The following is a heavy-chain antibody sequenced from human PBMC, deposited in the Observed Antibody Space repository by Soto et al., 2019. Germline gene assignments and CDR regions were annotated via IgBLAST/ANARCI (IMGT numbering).Heavy chain of an antibody. J-gene: IGHJ4*02. V-gene: IGHV1-69*13. CDR2: IIPIFGTA. D-gene: IGHD3-22*01. CDR1: GGTFSSYA. CDR3: AAGYYYDSSGYYYGLDY. Sequence: SVKVSCKASGGTFSSYAISWVRQAPGQGLEWMGGIIPIFGTANYAQKFQGRVTITADESTSTAYMELSSLRSEDTAVCYCAAGYYYDSSGYYYGLDYWGQGTLVTV.